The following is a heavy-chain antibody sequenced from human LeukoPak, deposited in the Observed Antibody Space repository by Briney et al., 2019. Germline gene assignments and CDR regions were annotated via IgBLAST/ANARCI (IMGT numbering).Heavy chain of an antibody. D-gene: IGHD6-19*01. V-gene: IGHV3-21*01. Sequence: ETLSLTCAVSGDSISSSYWWTWVRQAPGKGLEWVSSISSSSSYIYYADSVKGRFTISRDNAKNSLYLQMNSLRAEDTAVYYCARDADSSGWYGDYWGQGTLVTVSS. CDR2: ISSSSSYI. J-gene: IGHJ4*02. CDR1: GDSISSSYW. CDR3: ARDADSSGWYGDY.